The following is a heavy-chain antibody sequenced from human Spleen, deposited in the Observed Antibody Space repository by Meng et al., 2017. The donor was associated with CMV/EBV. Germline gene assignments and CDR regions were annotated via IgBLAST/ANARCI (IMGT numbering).Heavy chain of an antibody. V-gene: IGHV3-30*02. Sequence: GGSLRLSCAASNFSFSSYGMHWVRQTPGKGLEWVALVRYDGSREFYADAVRGRFSISRDNFKKTVYLQMSGLTVDDTAVYYCARSGYNGYGLDVWGQGTTVTVSS. J-gene: IGHJ6*02. D-gene: IGHD5-24*01. CDR2: VRYDGSRE. CDR1: NFSFSSYG. CDR3: ARSGYNGYGLDV.